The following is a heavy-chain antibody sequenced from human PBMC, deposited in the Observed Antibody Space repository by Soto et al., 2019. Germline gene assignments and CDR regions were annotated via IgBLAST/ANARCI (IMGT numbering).Heavy chain of an antibody. J-gene: IGHJ6*02. CDR1: GCTFSVYW. Sequence: EVQLVESGGGLVQPGGSLRLSCAASGCTFSVYWMHWVRQAPVKGLVWVSRIDSDGSNTSYADSVKGRFTISRDNAKSTLYLQMNSLRAEDTAVYYCARPGYSNYGPGVDVWGQGTTVTVSS. D-gene: IGHD4-4*01. CDR3: ARPGYSNYGPGVDV. CDR2: IDSDGSNT. V-gene: IGHV3-74*01.